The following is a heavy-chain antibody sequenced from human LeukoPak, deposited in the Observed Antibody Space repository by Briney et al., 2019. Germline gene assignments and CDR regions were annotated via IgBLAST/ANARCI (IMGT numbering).Heavy chain of an antibody. J-gene: IGHJ4*02. CDR2: ISYDGSNK. CDR1: GFTFSSYG. Sequence: GGSLRLSCAASGFTFSSYGMHWVRQAPGKGLEWVAVISYDGSNKYYADSVKGRFTISRDNSKNTLDLQMNSLRAEDTAVYYCAKAVDSSGYAVFDYWGQGTLVTVSS. D-gene: IGHD3-22*01. V-gene: IGHV3-30*18. CDR3: AKAVDSSGYAVFDY.